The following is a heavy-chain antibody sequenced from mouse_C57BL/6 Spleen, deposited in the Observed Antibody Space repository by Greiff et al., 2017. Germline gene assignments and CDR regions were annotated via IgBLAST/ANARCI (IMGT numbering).Heavy chain of an antibody. V-gene: IGHV1-80*01. Sequence: QVQLQQSGAELVKPGASVKISCKASGYAFSSYWMNWVKQRPGKGLEWIGQIYPGDGDTNYNGKFKGKATLTADKSSSTAYMQLSSLTSEDSAVYFCARDYYGSPLDYWGQGTTLTVSS. D-gene: IGHD1-1*01. J-gene: IGHJ2*01. CDR3: ARDYYGSPLDY. CDR1: GYAFSSYW. CDR2: IYPGDGDT.